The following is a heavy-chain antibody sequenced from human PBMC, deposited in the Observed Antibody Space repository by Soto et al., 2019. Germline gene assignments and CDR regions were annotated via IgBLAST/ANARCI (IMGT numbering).Heavy chain of an antibody. D-gene: IGHD3-10*01. V-gene: IGHV1-69*02. CDR2: VNPILSMS. Sequence: QVQLVQSGAELKKPGSSVKVSCKASGDTFSFYTINWVRQAHGLGLEWMGRVNPILSMSNYAQKFQGRVTTTAEKSTSTAYMALRSLRAEDTAFYYCATSYGSGYRAFDYWGQGALVTVSS. J-gene: IGHJ4*02. CDR3: ATSYGSGYRAFDY. CDR1: GDTFSFYT.